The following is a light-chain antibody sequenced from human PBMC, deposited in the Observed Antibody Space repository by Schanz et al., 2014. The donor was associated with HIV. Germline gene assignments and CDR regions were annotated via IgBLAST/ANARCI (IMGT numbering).Light chain of an antibody. CDR1: SSDVGGYNY. J-gene: IGLJ3*02. CDR2: EVS. Sequence: QSVLTQPSSASGSPGQSVTISCTGTSSDVGGYNYVSWYQQHPGKASKLMIYEVSERPSGVPDRFSGSKSGNTASLTISGLQAEDEADYYCCSYAGSSSWVFGGGTKLTVL. CDR3: CSYAGSSSWV. V-gene: IGLV2-8*01.